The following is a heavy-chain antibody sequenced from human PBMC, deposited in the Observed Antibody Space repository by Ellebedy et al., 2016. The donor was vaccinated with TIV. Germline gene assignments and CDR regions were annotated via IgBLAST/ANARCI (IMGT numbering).Heavy chain of an antibody. CDR1: GYTFTGYY. J-gene: IGHJ2*01. Sequence: ASVKVSCXASGYTFTGYYMHWVRQAPGQGLEWMGWINPNSGGTNYAQKFQGRVTMTRNTSISTAYMELSSLRSEDTAVYYCARRQRSFTYWYFDLWGRGTLVTVSS. CDR3: ARRQRSFTYWYFDL. CDR2: INPNSGGT. V-gene: IGHV1-2*02. D-gene: IGHD6-13*01.